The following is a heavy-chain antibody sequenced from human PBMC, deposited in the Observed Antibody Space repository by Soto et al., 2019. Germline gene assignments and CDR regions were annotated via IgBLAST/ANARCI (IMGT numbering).Heavy chain of an antibody. Sequence: EVQLVQSGAEVKKPGESLKISCKGSGYSFTSYWIGWVRQMPGKGLEWMGIIYPGDSDTRYSPSFQGQVTISADKSISTAYLQWSSLKASDTAMYYCARDLVYSPSPPGDYYYYGMDVWGQGTTVTVSS. D-gene: IGHD6-13*01. CDR1: GYSFTSYW. J-gene: IGHJ6*02. V-gene: IGHV5-51*01. CDR3: ARDLVYSPSPPGDYYYYGMDV. CDR2: IYPGDSDT.